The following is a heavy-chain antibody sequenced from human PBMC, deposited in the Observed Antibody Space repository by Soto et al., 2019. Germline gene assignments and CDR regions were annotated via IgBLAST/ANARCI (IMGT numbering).Heavy chain of an antibody. CDR3: ARGRPPDYDSSGYSFDP. CDR1: GGSISSGGYY. D-gene: IGHD3-22*01. V-gene: IGHV4-31*03. J-gene: IGHJ5*02. CDR2: IYYSGST. Sequence: SETLSLTCTVSGGSISSGGYYWSWIRQHPGKGLEWIGYIYYSGSTYYNPSLKSRVTISVDTSKNQFSLKLSSVTAADTAVYYCARGRPPDYDSSGYSFDPWGQGSLVTVSS.